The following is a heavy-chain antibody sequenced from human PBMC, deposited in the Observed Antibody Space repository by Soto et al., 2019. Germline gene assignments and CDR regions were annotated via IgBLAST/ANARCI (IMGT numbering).Heavy chain of an antibody. J-gene: IGHJ4*02. D-gene: IGHD3-9*01. CDR1: GFTFSSYA. CDR3: AKDPYDTLRRAASTRFDY. V-gene: IGHV3-23*01. CDR2: ISGSGGST. Sequence: GGSLRLSCAASGFTFSSYAMSWVRQAPGKGLEWVSAISGSGGSTYYADSVKGRFTISRDNSKNTLYLQMNSLRAEDTAVYYCAKDPYDTLRRAASTRFDYWGQGTLVTVSS.